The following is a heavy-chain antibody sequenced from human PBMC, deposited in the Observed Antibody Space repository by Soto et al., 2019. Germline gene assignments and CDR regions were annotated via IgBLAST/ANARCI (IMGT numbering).Heavy chain of an antibody. D-gene: IGHD5-12*01. J-gene: IGHJ4*02. CDR2: VYHTGAT. CDR3: ARGGNRYSNVASGVGGFDF. Sequence: SETLSLTCTVSGAPISSSYWSWIRQSPERGLEWIAYVYHTGATNYNPSLKSRVTISLDTSKGQFSLNLTSLTTADTAVYFCARGGNRYSNVASGVGGFDFWGQGSLVTVSS. V-gene: IGHV4-59*01. CDR1: GAPISSSY.